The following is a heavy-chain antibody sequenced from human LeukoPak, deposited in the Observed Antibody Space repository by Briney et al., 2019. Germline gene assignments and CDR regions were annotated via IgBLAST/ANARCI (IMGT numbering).Heavy chain of an antibody. J-gene: IGHJ4*02. CDR2: IYYSGST. Sequence: SETLSLTCTLSVGSISSSSYYWGWIRQPPGKWLEWIGSIYYSGSTYHNPSLKSRVTISVDTSKNQFSLKLSSVTAADTAVYYCASRNYYDSSGYSRVDYWGQGTLVTVPS. D-gene: IGHD3-22*01. V-gene: IGHV4-39*01. CDR3: ASRNYYDSSGYSRVDY. CDR1: VGSISSSSYY.